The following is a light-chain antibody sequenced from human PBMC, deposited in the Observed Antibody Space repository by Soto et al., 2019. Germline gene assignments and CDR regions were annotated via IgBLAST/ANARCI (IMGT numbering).Light chain of an antibody. CDR1: QDIRDY. CDR2: EAS. V-gene: IGKV1-33*01. Sequence: DILLIQSPSSLSASVGDSVTITCQASQDIRDYLNWYQQKPGKAPNLLIYEASTLKTGVTSRFSGRASGTEFTLSINSLQPEDIATYYCQQYEDLPYTFGQGTKLEIK. CDR3: QQYEDLPYT. J-gene: IGKJ2*01.